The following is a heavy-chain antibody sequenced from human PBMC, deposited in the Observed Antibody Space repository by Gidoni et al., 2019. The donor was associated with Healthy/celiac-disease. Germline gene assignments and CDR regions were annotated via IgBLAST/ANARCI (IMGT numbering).Heavy chain of an antibody. V-gene: IGHV3-30-3*01. CDR2: ISYDGSKK. CDR3: ARELEVFDY. Sequence: QVQLVESVGGVVPRGRSLRLSCAASGFTFSSYAMHWVRQAPGKGLEWVAVISYDGSKKYYAASVKGRFTISRDNSKNTLYLQMNSLRAEDTAVYYCARELEVFDYWGQGTLVTVSS. J-gene: IGHJ4*02. CDR1: GFTFSSYA.